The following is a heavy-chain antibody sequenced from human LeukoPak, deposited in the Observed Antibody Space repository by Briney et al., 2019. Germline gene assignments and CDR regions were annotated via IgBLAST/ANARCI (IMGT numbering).Heavy chain of an antibody. Sequence: PSETLSLTCTVSGGSISSYYWSWIRQPPGKGLEWIGSIYYSGSTYYNPSLKSRVTISVDTSKNQFSLKLSSVTAADTAVYYCATTSIAVAEFLWGQGTLVTVSS. CDR3: ATTSIAVAEFL. CDR1: GGSISSYY. V-gene: IGHV4-39*07. CDR2: IYYSGST. J-gene: IGHJ4*02. D-gene: IGHD6-19*01.